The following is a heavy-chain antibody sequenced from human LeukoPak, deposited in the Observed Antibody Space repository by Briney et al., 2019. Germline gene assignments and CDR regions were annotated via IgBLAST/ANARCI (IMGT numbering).Heavy chain of an antibody. Sequence: GESLKISCKGSGYSFTSYWISWVRQMPGKGLEWMGRIDPSDSYTNYSPSFQGHVTISADKSISTAYLQWSSLKASDTAMYYCARLGRKGSSENNWFDPGGQGTLVTVSS. CDR1: GYSFTSYW. D-gene: IGHD6-19*01. CDR2: IDPSDSYT. CDR3: ARLGRKGSSENNWFDP. V-gene: IGHV5-10-1*01. J-gene: IGHJ5*02.